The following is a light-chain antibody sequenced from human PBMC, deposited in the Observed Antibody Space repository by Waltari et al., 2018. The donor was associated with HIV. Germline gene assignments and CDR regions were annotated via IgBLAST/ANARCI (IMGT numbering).Light chain of an antibody. Sequence: QSALTQSRSVSGSPGQSITISCTGTTNDVGAYNYVSWYQKHPGRDPKLLIFDLIKRPSGVPDRFSGSKSGHTASLTISGLQAEYEADYYCCSAAGKYTFVFGTGTKVTVL. CDR1: TNDVGAYNY. CDR3: CSAAGKYTFV. CDR2: DLI. V-gene: IGLV2-11*01. J-gene: IGLJ1*01.